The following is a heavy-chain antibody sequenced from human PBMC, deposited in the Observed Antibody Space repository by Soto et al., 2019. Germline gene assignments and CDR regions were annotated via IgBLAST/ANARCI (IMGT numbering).Heavy chain of an antibody. CDR2: IIPIFGTA. V-gene: IGHV1-69*12. J-gene: IGHJ4*02. CDR1: GGTFSSYA. D-gene: IGHD2-2*01. CDR3: ISVPTKAYAIDY. Sequence: QVQLVQSGAEVKKPGSSVKVSCKASGGTFSSYAISWVRQAPGQGVEWMGGIIPIFGTANYAQKFLGRVTITADESTSTAYMELRSLRSEDTAVYYCISVPTKAYAIDYWGQRTLVTVSS.